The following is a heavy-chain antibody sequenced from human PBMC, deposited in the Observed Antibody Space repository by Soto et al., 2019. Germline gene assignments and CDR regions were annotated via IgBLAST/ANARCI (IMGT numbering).Heavy chain of an antibody. Sequence: EVQLLESGGGLVQRGGSLRLSCAASGFPFNRYVMSWVRQAPGKGLEWVSGISGGGSNTFYADSVKGRFTISRDNSKSTLLLQMNSLGAEDTAVYYCAKDSNKYSSSLRGRYFDYWGQGIGVTVSS. D-gene: IGHD4-4*01. CDR3: AKDSNKYSSSLRGRYFDY. J-gene: IGHJ4*02. CDR1: GFPFNRYV. V-gene: IGHV3-23*01. CDR2: ISGGGSNT.